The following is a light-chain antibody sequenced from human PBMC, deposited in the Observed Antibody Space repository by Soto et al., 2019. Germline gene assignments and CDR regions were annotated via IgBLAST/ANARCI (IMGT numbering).Light chain of an antibody. CDR1: QSISSSY. V-gene: IGKV3-20*01. CDR3: HQYDRSPQT. CDR2: GAS. Sequence: DIVLTQSPGTLSLSPGERATLSCRSSQSISSSYLAWYQQKPGQAPRLLIYGASIRATGIPDTFSGSGSGTNFTLTISRLEPEDFAVYYCHQYDRSPQTFGQGTKVDIK. J-gene: IGKJ1*01.